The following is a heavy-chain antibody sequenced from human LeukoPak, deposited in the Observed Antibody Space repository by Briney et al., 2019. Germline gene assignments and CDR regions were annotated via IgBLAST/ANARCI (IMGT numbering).Heavy chain of an antibody. Sequence: PGRFLRLSCTASGFTFSTYGAHWVRQAPGKGLEWVAVISYDGTNKYYTDSVRGRFNISRDNSKNTLYLQMNSLRAEDTAVYYCAKTYYYGSGSYPIGAFDIWGQGTMVTVSS. D-gene: IGHD3-10*01. CDR2: ISYDGTNK. V-gene: IGHV3-30*18. CDR1: GFTFSTYG. J-gene: IGHJ3*02. CDR3: AKTYYYGSGSYPIGAFDI.